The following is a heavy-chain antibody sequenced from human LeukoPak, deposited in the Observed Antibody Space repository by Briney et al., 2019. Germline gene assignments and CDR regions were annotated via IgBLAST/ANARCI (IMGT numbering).Heavy chain of an antibody. Sequence: SETLSLTCTVSGGSISSSSYYWGWIRQPPGKGLEWIGSIYYSGSTYYSPSLKSRVTISVDTSKNQFSPKLSSVTAADTAVYYCARAHSSGWYYFDYWGQGTLVTVSS. CDR2: IYYSGST. CDR1: GGSISSSSYY. D-gene: IGHD6-19*01. J-gene: IGHJ4*02. V-gene: IGHV4-39*01. CDR3: ARAHSSGWYYFDY.